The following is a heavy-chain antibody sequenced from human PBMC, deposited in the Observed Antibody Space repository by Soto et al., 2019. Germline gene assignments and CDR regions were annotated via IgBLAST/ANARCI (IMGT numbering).Heavy chain of an antibody. CDR3: ASHYYDSSGWGTPDY. Sequence: PSETLSLTCTVSGGSISSYYWSWIRQPPGKGLEWIGYIYYSGSTNYNPSLKSRVTISVDTSKNQFSLKLSSVTAADTAVYYCASHYYDSSGWGTPDYWGQGTLVNVSS. V-gene: IGHV4-59*01. CDR1: GGSISSYY. CDR2: IYYSGST. J-gene: IGHJ4*02. D-gene: IGHD3-22*01.